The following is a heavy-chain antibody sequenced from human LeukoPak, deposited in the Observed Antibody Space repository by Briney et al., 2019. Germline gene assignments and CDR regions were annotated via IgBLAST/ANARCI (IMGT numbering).Heavy chain of an antibody. CDR1: GDSVSSNSAA. Sequence: SQTLSLTCAISGDSVSSNSAAWNWIRQSPSRGLEWLGRTYHRSKWYNDYAVSVKSRITINPDTSKNQFSLQLNSVTPEDTAVYYCARDQHYPPWGYNWNHDGLGAFDIWGQGTMVTVSS. D-gene: IGHD1-20*01. V-gene: IGHV6-1*01. CDR3: ARDQHYPPWGYNWNHDGLGAFDI. CDR2: TYHRSKWYN. J-gene: IGHJ3*02.